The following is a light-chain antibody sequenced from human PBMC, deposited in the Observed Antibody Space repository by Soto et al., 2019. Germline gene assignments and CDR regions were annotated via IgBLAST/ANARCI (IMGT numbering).Light chain of an antibody. J-gene: IGLJ1*01. CDR1: SSNIGAGYD. CDR3: QSYDSSLSAYV. CDR2: GNS. V-gene: IGLV1-40*01. Sequence: QSVLPQPPSVSGAPGQMVTISCTVSSSNIGAGYDVHWYQQLPGTAPKLLIYGNSNRPSGVPDRFSGSKSGTSASLAITGLQAEDEADYYCQSYDSSLSAYVFGAGTKVTVL.